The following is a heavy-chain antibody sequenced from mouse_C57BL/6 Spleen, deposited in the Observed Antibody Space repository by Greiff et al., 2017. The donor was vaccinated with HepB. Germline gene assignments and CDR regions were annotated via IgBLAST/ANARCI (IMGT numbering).Heavy chain of an antibody. CDR2: IDPETGGT. D-gene: IGHD4-1*01. V-gene: IGHV1-15*01. J-gene: IGHJ4*01. CDR3: TIYLGDYYAMDY. CDR1: GYTFTDYE. Sequence: VQLQQSGAELVRPGASVTLSCKASGYTFTDYEMHWVKQTPVHGLEWIGAIDPETGGTAYNQKFKGKAILTADKSSSTAYMELRSLTSEDSAVYYCTIYLGDYYAMDYWGQGTSVTVSS.